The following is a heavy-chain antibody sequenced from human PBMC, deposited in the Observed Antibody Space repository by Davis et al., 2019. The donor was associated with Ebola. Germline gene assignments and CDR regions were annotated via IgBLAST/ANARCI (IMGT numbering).Heavy chain of an antibody. J-gene: IGHJ3*02. CDR3: ARWERLRRAFDI. Sequence: GESLKISCAASGFTFSSYGMHWVRQAPGKGLEWVAVIWYDGSNKYYADSVKGRFTISRDNSKNTLYLQMNSLRAEDTAVYYCARWERLRRAFDIWGQGTMVTVSS. CDR2: IWYDGSNK. CDR1: GFTFSSYG. V-gene: IGHV3-33*01. D-gene: IGHD6-25*01.